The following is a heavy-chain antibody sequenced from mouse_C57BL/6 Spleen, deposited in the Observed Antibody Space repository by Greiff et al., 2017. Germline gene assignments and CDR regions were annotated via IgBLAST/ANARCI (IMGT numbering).Heavy chain of an antibody. Sequence: QVQLQQSGPELVKPGASVKISCKASGYAFSSSWMNWVKRRPGKGLEWIGRIYPGDGDTNYNGKFKGKATLTADKSSSTAYMQLSSLTSEDSAVYFCAKTGTVDYWGQGTTLTVSS. CDR3: AKTGTVDY. J-gene: IGHJ2*01. CDR2: IYPGDGDT. D-gene: IGHD4-1*01. V-gene: IGHV1-82*01. CDR1: GYAFSSSW.